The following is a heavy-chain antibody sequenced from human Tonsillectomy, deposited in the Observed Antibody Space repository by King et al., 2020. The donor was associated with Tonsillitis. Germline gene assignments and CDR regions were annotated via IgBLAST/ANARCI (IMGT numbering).Heavy chain of an antibody. D-gene: IGHD3-3*01. V-gene: IGHV4-39*01. Sequence: QLQESGPGLVKPSETLSLTCTVSGGSISSSSYYWGWIRQPPGKGLEWIGSIYYSGSTYYNPSLKSRVTISVETSKNQFSLKLSSVTAANTAVYYCASETYYVFWSGIGGFDYWGQGTLVTVSS. J-gene: IGHJ4*02. CDR1: GGSISSSSYY. CDR3: ASETYYVFWSGIGGFDY. CDR2: IYYSGST.